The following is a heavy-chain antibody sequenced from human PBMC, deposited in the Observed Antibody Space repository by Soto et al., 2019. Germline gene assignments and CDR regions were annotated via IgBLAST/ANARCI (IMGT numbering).Heavy chain of an antibody. J-gene: IGHJ4*02. CDR3: ARGLRSMVRGVISDY. D-gene: IGHD3-10*01. Sequence: ASVKVSCKTSGYTFTSYDINWVRQATGQGLEWMGWMNPNSGNTGYAQKFQGRVTMTRNTSISTAYMELSSLRSEDTAVYYCARGLRSMVRGVISDYWGQGTLVTVSS. CDR1: GYTFTSYD. CDR2: MNPNSGNT. V-gene: IGHV1-8*01.